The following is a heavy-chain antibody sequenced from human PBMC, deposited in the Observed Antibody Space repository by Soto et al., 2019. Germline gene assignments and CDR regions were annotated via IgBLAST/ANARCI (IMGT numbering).Heavy chain of an antibody. CDR3: ARDKYCSGGSCRKNWFDP. D-gene: IGHD2-15*01. J-gene: IGHJ5*02. Sequence: SETLSLTCTVSGGSISSSYWSWIRQPPGKGLEWLAYIYDDGSANYNPSLKSRVTISLDMSKNQFSLKLTSVTAADTAVYYCARDKYCSGGSCRKNWFDPWGQGTLVTVSS. V-gene: IGHV4-59*01. CDR1: GGSISSSY. CDR2: IYDDGSA.